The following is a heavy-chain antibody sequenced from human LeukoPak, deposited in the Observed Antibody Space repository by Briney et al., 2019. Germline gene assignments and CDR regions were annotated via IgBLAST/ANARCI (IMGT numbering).Heavy chain of an antibody. CDR2: INHSGST. D-gene: IGHD3-10*01. Sequence: SETLSLTCAVYGGSFSGYYWSWIRQPPGKGLEWIGEINHSGSTNYNPSLKSRVTISVDTSKNQFSLKLSSVTAAGTAVYYCATSPYGSGSYTDYWGQGTLVTVSS. J-gene: IGHJ4*02. CDR3: ATSPYGSGSYTDY. CDR1: GGSFSGYY. V-gene: IGHV4-34*01.